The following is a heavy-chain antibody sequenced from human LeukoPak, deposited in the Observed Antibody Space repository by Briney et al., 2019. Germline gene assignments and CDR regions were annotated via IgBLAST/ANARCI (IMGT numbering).Heavy chain of an antibody. CDR2: ISYDGSNK. CDR3: AKDGEVGAYLDY. CDR1: GFTFSSYG. V-gene: IGHV3-30*18. J-gene: IGHJ4*02. D-gene: IGHD1-26*01. Sequence: PGGSLRLSCAASGFTFSSYGMHWVRQAPGKGLEWVAVISYDGSNKYYADSVKGRFTISRDNSKNTLYLQMNSLRAEDTAVYYCAKDGEVGAYLDYWGQGTLVTVSS.